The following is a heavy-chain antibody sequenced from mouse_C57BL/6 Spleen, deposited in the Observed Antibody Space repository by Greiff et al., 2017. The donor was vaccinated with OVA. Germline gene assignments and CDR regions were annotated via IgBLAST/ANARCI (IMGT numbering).Heavy chain of an antibody. CDR3: AREGLRYYAMDY. V-gene: IGHV1-39*01. Sequence: VQLQQSGPELVKPGASVKISCKASGYSFTDYNMNWVKQSNGKSLEWIGVINPNYGTTSYNQKFKGKATLAVDKSSSTAYMQINSLTSGDSAVDYCAREGLRYYAMDYWGQGTSVTVSS. CDR1: GYSFTDYN. J-gene: IGHJ4*01. D-gene: IGHD1-1*01. CDR2: INPNYGTT.